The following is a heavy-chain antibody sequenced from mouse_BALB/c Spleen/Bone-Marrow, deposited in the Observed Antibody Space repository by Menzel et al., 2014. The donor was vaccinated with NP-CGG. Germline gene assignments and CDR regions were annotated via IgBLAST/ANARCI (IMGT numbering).Heavy chain of an antibody. Sequence: QVQLKQSGAELVKPGASVKLSCKASGYTFTRYYIYWVKQSPGQGLEWIGGINPTTGGTHLNERFKTKATLTVDKSSSTAYMQLSSLTSEDSAVYYCSLLGDYWGQGTTLTVSS. CDR3: SLLGDY. J-gene: IGHJ2*01. CDR2: INPTTGGT. V-gene: IGHV1S81*02. CDR1: GYTFTRYY. D-gene: IGHD3-3*01.